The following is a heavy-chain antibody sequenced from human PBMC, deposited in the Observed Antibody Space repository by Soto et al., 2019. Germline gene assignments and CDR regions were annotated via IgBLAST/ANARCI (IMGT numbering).Heavy chain of an antibody. CDR2: RNHSGST. CDR1: GGSFSGYN. J-gene: IGHJ6*02. D-gene: IGHD5-18*01. CDR3: ARWGPGRLLRYYFYYGMDV. V-gene: IGHV4-34*01. Sequence: SEPLSLTCAVYGGSFSGYNWRWIRQPPGKGLEGIGERNHSGSTNYNPSLKSRVTISVDTSKNHFSLKLSSVTAADTAVYYCARWGPGRLLRYYFYYGMDVWGQATTVTVS.